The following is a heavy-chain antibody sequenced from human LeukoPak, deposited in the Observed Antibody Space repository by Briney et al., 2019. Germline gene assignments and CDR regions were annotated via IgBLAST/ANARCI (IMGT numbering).Heavy chain of an antibody. CDR2: IYYSGST. J-gene: IGHJ4*02. Sequence: PSETLSLTCTVSGGSISSSSYYWGWIRQPPGKGLEWIGSIYYSGSTYYNPSLKSLVTISVDTSKNQFSLKLSSVTAADTAVYYCARTLTGSAYYFDYWGQGTLVTVSS. V-gene: IGHV4-39*01. CDR1: GGSISSSSYY. D-gene: IGHD1-20*01. CDR3: ARTLTGSAYYFDY.